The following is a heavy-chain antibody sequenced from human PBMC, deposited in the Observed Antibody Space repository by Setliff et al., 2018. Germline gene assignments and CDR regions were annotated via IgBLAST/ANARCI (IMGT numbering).Heavy chain of an antibody. J-gene: IGHJ6*02. V-gene: IGHV1-69*06. CDR2: ITPIFETA. Sequence: SVKVSCKASGGTFSGYAFSWVRQAPGEGLEWMGGITPIFETAHYAEKFQDRVTIMADKSTSTVHMEVSSLTSEDTAVYFCARDSVTLGQLERRGGWHYYGMDVWGQGSRVTVSS. CDR1: GGTFSGYA. CDR3: ARDSVTLGQLERRGGWHYYGMDV. D-gene: IGHD1-1*01.